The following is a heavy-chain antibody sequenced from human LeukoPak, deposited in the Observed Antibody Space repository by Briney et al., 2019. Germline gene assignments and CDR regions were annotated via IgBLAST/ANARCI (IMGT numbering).Heavy chain of an antibody. CDR2: VYYTENT. J-gene: IGHJ4*02. CDR1: GDYIITNSYY. V-gene: IGHV4-39*01. D-gene: IGHD4-23*01. CDR3: ARLGHDYGGLKIDY. Sequence: PSETLSLTCNVSGDYIITNSYYWGWIRQPPGTGLEWIGTVYYTENTYCNPSLKSRVTVSIDTSKNQFSLKLTSVTAADTAVYYCARLGHDYGGLKIDYWGQGTLVTVSS.